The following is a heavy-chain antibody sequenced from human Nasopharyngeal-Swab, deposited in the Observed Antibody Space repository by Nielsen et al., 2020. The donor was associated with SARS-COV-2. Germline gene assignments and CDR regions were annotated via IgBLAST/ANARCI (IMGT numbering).Heavy chain of an antibody. Sequence: ETLSLTCAASGFTVSSNYMSWVRQAPGKGLEWVSVIYSCGSTDYADSVKGRFTISRDNSQNTLYLQMNSLRAEDTAVYYCARAVMTTFGGVIVHNAFDVWGQGTMVTVSS. V-gene: IGHV3-53*01. CDR2: IYSCGST. J-gene: IGHJ3*01. CDR3: ARAVMTTFGGVIVHNAFDV. D-gene: IGHD3-16*02. CDR1: GFTVSSNY.